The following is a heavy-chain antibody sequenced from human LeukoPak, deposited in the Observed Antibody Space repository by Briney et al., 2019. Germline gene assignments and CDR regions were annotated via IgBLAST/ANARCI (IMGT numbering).Heavy chain of an antibody. D-gene: IGHD3-10*01. CDR2: ISGSGGST. CDR3: ARGGWFGELLRPFDY. CDR1: GFTFSSYA. Sequence: GGSLRLSCAASGFTFSSYAMSWVRQAPGKGLEWVSAISGSGGSTYYADSVKGRFTISRENAKNSLYLQMNSLKAGDTAVYYCARGGWFGELLRPFDYWGQGSLVTVSS. J-gene: IGHJ4*02. V-gene: IGHV3-23*01.